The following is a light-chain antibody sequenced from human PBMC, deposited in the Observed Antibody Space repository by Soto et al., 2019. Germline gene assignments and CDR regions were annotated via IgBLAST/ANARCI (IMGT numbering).Light chain of an antibody. J-gene: IGKJ3*01. CDR1: QTVTSNR. CDR2: GAF. CDR3: QQYSRLPSGFA. V-gene: IGKV3-20*01. Sequence: EMVLTQSPCPLSLSPGERATLSCRASQTVTSNRLAWYQQKPCEAPRLLIYGAFRRSTGIPDRFSGSGSGTDFTLTNSRQETDDFAVYYCQQYSRLPSGFAFGPGTTLDNK.